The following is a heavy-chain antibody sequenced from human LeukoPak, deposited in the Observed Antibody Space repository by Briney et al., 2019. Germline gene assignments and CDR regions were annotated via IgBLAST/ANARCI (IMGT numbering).Heavy chain of an antibody. V-gene: IGHV4-30-2*01. CDR3: AREDSSSWYTIDI. CDR2: IYHSGST. J-gene: IGHJ3*02. Sequence: SQTLSLTCAVSGGSISSGGYSWSWIRQPPGKGLEWIGYIYHSGSTYYNPSLKSRVTISVDRSKNQFSLKLSSVTAADTAVYYCAREDSSSWYTIDIWGQGTMVTVSP. CDR1: GGSISSGGYS. D-gene: IGHD6-13*01.